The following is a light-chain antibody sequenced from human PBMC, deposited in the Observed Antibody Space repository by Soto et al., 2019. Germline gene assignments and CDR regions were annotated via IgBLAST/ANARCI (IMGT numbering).Light chain of an antibody. Sequence: AIQLTQSPSSLSASVGNRVTITCRASQGISSNLAWYQQKPGKAPKLLIYDASSLQRGVPSRFSGSGSGTEFTLTISSLQPDDFATYYCQQYNRFSTWTFGQGTKVDI. V-gene: IGKV1-13*02. J-gene: IGKJ1*01. CDR3: QQYNRFSTWT. CDR2: DAS. CDR1: QGISSN.